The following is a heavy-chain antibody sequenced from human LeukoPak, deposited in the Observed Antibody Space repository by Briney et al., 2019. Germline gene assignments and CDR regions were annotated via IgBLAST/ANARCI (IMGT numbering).Heavy chain of an antibody. CDR1: GFTFSSLW. D-gene: IGHD3-10*01. V-gene: IGHV3-7*01. Sequence: GGSLRLSCVGSGFTFSSLWMSWLRQIPGKGLDWVANIKQDGSEVYYVDSVKGRFTISRDNAKNSLYLQMNSLRVEDTAVYYCACRPSDIRYYGVFDFWGQGSLVTVSS. CDR3: ACRPSDIRYYGVFDF. J-gene: IGHJ4*02. CDR2: IKQDGSEV.